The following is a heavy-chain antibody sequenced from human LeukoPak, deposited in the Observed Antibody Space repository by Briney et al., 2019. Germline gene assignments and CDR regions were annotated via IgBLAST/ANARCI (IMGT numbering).Heavy chain of an antibody. Sequence: SETLSLTCTVSGGSISSSTYYWGWIRQPPGKGLEWIGTIHYSGSTYYNPSLKSRVTISVDTSKNQFSLKLSSVTAADTAVYYCTRSDGYGLVGIWGRGTMVTVSS. CDR3: TRSDGYGLVGI. CDR1: GGSISSSTYY. CDR2: IHYSGST. J-gene: IGHJ3*01. D-gene: IGHD3-10*01. V-gene: IGHV4-39*07.